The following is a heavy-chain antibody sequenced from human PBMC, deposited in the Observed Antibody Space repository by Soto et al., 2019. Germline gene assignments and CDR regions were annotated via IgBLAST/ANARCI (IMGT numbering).Heavy chain of an antibody. V-gene: IGHV3-48*04. Sequence: GSLRLSCAASGFTFSSYSMNWVRQAPGKGLEWVSYISSSSSTIYYADSVKGRFTISRDNAENSVYLEMDRLRAEDTALYYCARDVDADFRTDFDYWGRGTLVTVSS. CDR3: ARDVDADFRTDFDY. CDR2: ISSSSSTI. D-gene: IGHD4-17*01. J-gene: IGHJ4*02. CDR1: GFTFSSYS.